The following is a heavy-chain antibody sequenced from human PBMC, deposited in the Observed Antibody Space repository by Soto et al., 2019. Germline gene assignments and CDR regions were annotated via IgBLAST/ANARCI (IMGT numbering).Heavy chain of an antibody. Sequence: LSLTCAVSGGSISSGGYSWSWIRQPPGKGLEWIGYIYHSGSTYYNPSLKSRVTISVDRSKNQFSLKLSSVTAADTAVYYCARVGWYCSGGSCYSGGWFDPWGQGTLVTVSS. V-gene: IGHV4-30-2*01. CDR1: GGSISSGGYS. J-gene: IGHJ5*02. CDR2: IYHSGST. D-gene: IGHD2-15*01. CDR3: ARVGWYCSGGSCYSGGWFDP.